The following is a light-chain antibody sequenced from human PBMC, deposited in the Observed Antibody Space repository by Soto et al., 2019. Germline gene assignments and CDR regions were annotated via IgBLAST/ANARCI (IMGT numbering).Light chain of an antibody. J-gene: IGKJ5*01. CDR1: QSVSSNY. CDR2: RAS. Sequence: EIVLTQSPGTLSLSPVDRATLSCRASQSVSSNYLAWYQQKPGQTPKVLIYRASTGATGIPARFSGSGSGTDFTLTISSLEPEDFALYYCQQRSNWPITFGQGTRLEIK. V-gene: IGKV3D-20*02. CDR3: QQRSNWPIT.